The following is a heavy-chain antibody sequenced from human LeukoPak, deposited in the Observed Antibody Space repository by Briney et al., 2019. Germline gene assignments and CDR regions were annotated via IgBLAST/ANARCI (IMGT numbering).Heavy chain of an antibody. Sequence: GGSLRLSCAASGFTFSSYAMSWVRQAPGKGLEWVSAISGSGGSTYYADSVKGRFTISRDNSKNTLYLQMNSLRAEDTAVYYCAKLYCSSTSCYSGYYYYGMDVWGQGTTVTVSS. CDR1: GFTFSSYA. D-gene: IGHD2-2*01. V-gene: IGHV3-23*01. CDR3: AKLYCSSTSCYSGYYYYGMDV. CDR2: ISGSGGST. J-gene: IGHJ6*02.